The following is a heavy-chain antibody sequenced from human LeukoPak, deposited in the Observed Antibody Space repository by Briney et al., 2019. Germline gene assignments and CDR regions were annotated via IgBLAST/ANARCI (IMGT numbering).Heavy chain of an antibody. CDR3: ASSPNCNYARGAFDI. CDR2: IYTSGST. V-gene: IGHV4-4*07. CDR1: GGSISSYY. Sequence: SETLSLTCTVSGGSISSYYWSWIRQPAGKGLEWIGRIYTSGSTNYNPSLKSRVTMSVDTSENQFSLKLSSVTAADTAVYHCASSPNCNYARGAFDIWGQGTMVTVSS. J-gene: IGHJ3*02. D-gene: IGHD1-7*01.